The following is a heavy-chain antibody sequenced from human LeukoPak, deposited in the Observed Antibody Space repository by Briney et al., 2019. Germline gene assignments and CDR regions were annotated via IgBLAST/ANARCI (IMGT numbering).Heavy chain of an antibody. CDR3: ARAPSMIVVEDDAFDI. V-gene: IGHV3-7*01. D-gene: IGHD3-22*01. Sequence: GGSLRLSCAASGFTFSSSWMNWVRQAPGKGLEWVANIKRDGSEKYYVDSVKGRFTISRDNAKNSLYLQMNSLRAEDTAVYYCARAPSMIVVEDDAFDIWGQGTMVTVSS. CDR1: GFTFSSSW. J-gene: IGHJ3*02. CDR2: IKRDGSEK.